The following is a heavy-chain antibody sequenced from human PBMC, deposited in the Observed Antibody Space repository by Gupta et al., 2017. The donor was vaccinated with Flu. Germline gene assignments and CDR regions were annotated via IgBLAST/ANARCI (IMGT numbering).Heavy chain of an antibody. D-gene: IGHD2-21*02. CDR1: GSTFSGYD. J-gene: IGHJ4*02. Sequence: QVQLVQSGAEVKRPGASVKISCKASGSTFSGYDINWVRQAPGQGLEWMGLVNPGGGFPSYAQRFHGRVTMTRDTSTSTVYIELSSLRSEDTAVYYCARVRPCGGDCYFFDSWGQGTLVTVSS. CDR3: ARVRPCGGDCYFFDS. CDR2: VNPGGGFP. V-gene: IGHV1-46*03.